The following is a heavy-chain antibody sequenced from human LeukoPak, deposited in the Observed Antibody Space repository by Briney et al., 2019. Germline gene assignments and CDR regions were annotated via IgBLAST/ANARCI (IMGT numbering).Heavy chain of an antibody. V-gene: IGHV4-34*01. CDR2: INHSGST. J-gene: IGHJ4*02. D-gene: IGHD6-19*01. CDR3: ARVLEGQWQIVDY. Sequence: SETLSLTCAVYGGSFSGYYWSWIRQPPGKGLEWIGEINHSGSTNYNPSLKSRVTISVDTSKNQFSLKLSSVTAADTAVYYCARVLEGQWQIVDYWGQGTLVTVPS. CDR1: GGSFSGYY.